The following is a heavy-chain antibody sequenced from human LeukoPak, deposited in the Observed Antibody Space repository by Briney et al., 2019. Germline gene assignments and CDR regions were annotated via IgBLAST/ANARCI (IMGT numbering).Heavy chain of an antibody. CDR3: ARDGRYSGGFDN. D-gene: IGHD1-26*01. J-gene: IGHJ4*02. Sequence: GGSLRLSCAASGFTFSSYSMNWVRQAPGKGLEWVSYISSSSSTIYYGDSVKGRFTISRDNAKNSLYLQMNSLRAEDTAVYYCARDGRYSGGFDNWGKGTTVTVS. V-gene: IGHV3-48*01. CDR2: ISSSSSTI. CDR1: GFTFSSYS.